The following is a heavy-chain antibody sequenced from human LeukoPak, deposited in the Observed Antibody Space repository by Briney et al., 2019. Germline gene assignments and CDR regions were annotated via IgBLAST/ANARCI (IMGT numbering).Heavy chain of an antibody. Sequence: PGGSLRLSCAASAFTFSSYSMNWVRQAPGKGLEWVSYISSSSSTIYYADSVKGRFTISRDNAKNSLYLQMNSLRAEDTAVYYCARDSSSWTKNDAFDIWGQGTMVTVSS. CDR3: ARDSSSWTKNDAFDI. J-gene: IGHJ3*02. D-gene: IGHD6-13*01. V-gene: IGHV3-48*04. CDR2: ISSSSSTI. CDR1: AFTFSSYS.